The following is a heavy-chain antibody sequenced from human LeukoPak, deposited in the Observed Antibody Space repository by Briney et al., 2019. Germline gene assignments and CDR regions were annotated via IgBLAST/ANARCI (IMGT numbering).Heavy chain of an antibody. D-gene: IGHD3-10*01. CDR2: INQDGSEK. CDR3: ARDRVNYFDY. Sequence: GRSLRLSCAASGFTFSTYCMSWVRQAPGKGLEWVANINQDGSEKSYVDSVKGRFTISRDNAKKSLYLQMNSLRAEDTAVYYCARDRVNYFDYWGQGTLVTVSS. J-gene: IGHJ4*02. V-gene: IGHV3-7*01. CDR1: GFTFSTYC.